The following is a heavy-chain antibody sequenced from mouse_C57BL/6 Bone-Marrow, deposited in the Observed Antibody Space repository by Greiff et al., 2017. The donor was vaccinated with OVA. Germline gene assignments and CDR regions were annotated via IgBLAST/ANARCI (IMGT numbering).Heavy chain of an antibody. CDR3: ARVYYYGSSFYYFDY. V-gene: IGHV1-26*01. CDR1: GYTFTDYY. Sequence: VQLQQSGPELVKPGASVKISCKASGYTFTDYYMNWVKQSHGKSLEWIGDINPNNGGTSYNQKFKGKATLTVDKSSSTAYMELRSLTSEDSAVYYCARVYYYGSSFYYFDYWGQGTTLTVSS. D-gene: IGHD1-1*01. CDR2: INPNNGGT. J-gene: IGHJ2*01.